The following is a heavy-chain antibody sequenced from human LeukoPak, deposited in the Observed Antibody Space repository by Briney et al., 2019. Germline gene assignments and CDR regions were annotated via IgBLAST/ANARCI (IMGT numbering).Heavy chain of an antibody. CDR2: IKQDGSEK. V-gene: IGHV3-7*01. J-gene: IGHJ4*02. D-gene: IGHD2-2*01. Sequence: GGSLRLSCAASGFTFSSYAMSWVRQAPGKGLEWVANIKQDGSEKYYVDSVKGRFTISRDNAKNSLYLQMNSLRAEDTAVYYCARIPAASALFDYWGQGTLVTVSS. CDR1: GFTFSSYA. CDR3: ARIPAASALFDY.